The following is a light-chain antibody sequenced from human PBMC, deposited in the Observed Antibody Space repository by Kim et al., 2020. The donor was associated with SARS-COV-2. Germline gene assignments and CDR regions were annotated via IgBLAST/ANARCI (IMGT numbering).Light chain of an antibody. CDR2: GKN. J-gene: IGLJ2*01. V-gene: IGLV3-19*01. Sequence: VAVRQSVRITCQGDSLRSLYATWYQQRPGQAPILVIYGKNNRPSGIPDRFSGSSSGNTASLTITGTQAGDEADYYCSSRDSNDKVVFGGGTQLTVL. CDR3: SSRDSNDKVV. CDR1: SLRSLY.